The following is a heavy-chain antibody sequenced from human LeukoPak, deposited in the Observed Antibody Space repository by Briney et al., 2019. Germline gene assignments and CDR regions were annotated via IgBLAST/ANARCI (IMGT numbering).Heavy chain of an antibody. D-gene: IGHD4-17*01. Sequence: GASVKVSCKASGYTFTGYYMHWVRQAPGQGLEWMGWINPNSGGTNYAQKFQGRVTMTRDTSISTAYMELSRLRSDDTAVYYCARGWDYATYYYYYYMDVWGKGTTVTISS. CDR1: GYTFTGYY. J-gene: IGHJ6*03. CDR2: INPNSGGT. V-gene: IGHV1-2*02. CDR3: ARGWDYATYYYYYYMDV.